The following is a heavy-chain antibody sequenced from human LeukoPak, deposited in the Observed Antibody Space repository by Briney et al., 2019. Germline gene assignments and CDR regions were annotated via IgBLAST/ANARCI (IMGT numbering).Heavy chain of an antibody. J-gene: IGHJ4*02. CDR2: VSSSGSTI. D-gene: IGHD5-12*01. V-gene: IGHV3-48*02. Sequence: GVSLRLSCAASGFTFSSYSMNWVRQDPGKGLEWVSYVSSSGSTIYYADSVKGRFTISRDNAKNSLYLQMNSLRDEDTAVYYCASPVNSGYDRATFDYWGQGTLVTVSS. CDR3: ASPVNSGYDRATFDY. CDR1: GFTFSSYS.